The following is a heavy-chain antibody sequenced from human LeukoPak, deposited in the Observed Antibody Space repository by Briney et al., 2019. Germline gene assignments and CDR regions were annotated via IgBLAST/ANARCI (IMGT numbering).Heavy chain of an antibody. D-gene: IGHD4-23*01. V-gene: IGHV3-30*04. Sequence: GGSLRLSCAASGFTFSTYAMHWVRQAPGKGLEWVAVIPYDGSNKYYADSVKGRLTISRENSKNRLYLQMNSLRAEDTAVYYCARAEGYGGELDSWGQGTLVTVSS. J-gene: IGHJ4*02. CDR2: IPYDGSNK. CDR1: GFTFSTYA. CDR3: ARAEGYGGELDS.